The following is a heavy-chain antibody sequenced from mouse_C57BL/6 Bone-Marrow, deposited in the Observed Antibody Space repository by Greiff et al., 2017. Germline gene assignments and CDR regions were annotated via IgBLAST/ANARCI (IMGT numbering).Heavy chain of an antibody. Sequence: QVQLQQPGAELVMPGASVKLSCKASGYTFPSYWMHWVKQRPGQGLEWIGEIDPSDSYTNYNQKFKGKSTLTVDKSSSTAYMQLSSLTSEDSAVYYCAREIYYDYDGPYWYFDVWGTGTTVTVSS. CDR1: GYTFPSYW. CDR3: AREIYYDYDGPYWYFDV. V-gene: IGHV1-69*01. CDR2: IDPSDSYT. J-gene: IGHJ1*03. D-gene: IGHD2-4*01.